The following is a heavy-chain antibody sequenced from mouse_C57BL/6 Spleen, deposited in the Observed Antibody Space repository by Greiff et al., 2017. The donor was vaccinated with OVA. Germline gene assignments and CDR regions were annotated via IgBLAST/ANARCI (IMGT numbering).Heavy chain of an antibody. D-gene: IGHD3-2*02. CDR2: IDPSDSYT. J-gene: IGHJ2*02. CDR1: GYTFTSYW. CDR3: ARAQAPEN. V-gene: IGHV1-59*01. Sequence: QVQLQQPGAELVRPGTSVKLSCKASGYTFTSYWMHWVKQRPGQGLEWIGVIDPSDSYTNYNQKFKGKATLTVDTSSSTAYMQLSSLTSEDSAVYYCARAQAPENRGEGTTLSLSP.